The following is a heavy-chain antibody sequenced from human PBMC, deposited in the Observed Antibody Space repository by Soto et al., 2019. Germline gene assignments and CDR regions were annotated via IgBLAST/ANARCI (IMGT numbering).Heavy chain of an antibody. V-gene: IGHV3-30*18. CDR1: GFTFSSYG. D-gene: IGHD3-22*01. J-gene: IGHJ4*02. CDR2: ISYDGSNK. CDR3: AKDVIYYDSSGYCHY. Sequence: QVQLVESGGGVVQPGRSLRLSCAASGFTFSSYGMHWVRQAPGKGLEWVAVISYDGSNKYYADSVKGRFTISRDNSKNALYLQMNSLRAEDTAVYCCAKDVIYYDSSGYCHYWGQGTLVTVSS.